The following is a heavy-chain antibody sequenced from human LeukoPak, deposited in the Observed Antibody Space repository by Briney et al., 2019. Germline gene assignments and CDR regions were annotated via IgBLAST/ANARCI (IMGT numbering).Heavy chain of an antibody. CDR1: GFTFDDYA. D-gene: IGHD4-17*01. CDR2: ISWNSGSI. V-gene: IGHV3-9*01. J-gene: IGHJ4*02. CDR3: AKDMGLASYGDYVPMPFDY. Sequence: PGRSLRLSCAASGFTFDDYAMHWVRQAPRKGLEWVSGISWNSGSIGYADSVKGRFTISRDNAKNSLYLQMNSLRAEDTALYYCAKDMGLASYGDYVPMPFDYWGQGTLVTVSS.